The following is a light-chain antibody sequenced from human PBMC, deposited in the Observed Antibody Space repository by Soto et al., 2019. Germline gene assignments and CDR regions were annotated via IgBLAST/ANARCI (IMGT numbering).Light chain of an antibody. J-gene: IGKJ1*01. CDR1: QGISTY. CDR3: QQSNSITWT. CDR2: AAS. Sequence: DIQMTQSPSSLSASVGDIVTITCRASQGISTYLNWYQQKPGKAPKVLIYAASSLQSGVPSRFSGSGSETDFTLTISSLQPEDFATYSCQQSNSITWTFGQGTKVDI. V-gene: IGKV1-39*01.